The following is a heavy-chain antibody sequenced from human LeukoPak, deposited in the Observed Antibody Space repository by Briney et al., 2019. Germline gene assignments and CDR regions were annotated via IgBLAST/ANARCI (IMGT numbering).Heavy chain of an antibody. CDR3: AKDRLMITFGGVIGWYYFDY. J-gene: IGHJ4*02. CDR1: GFTFSSYA. D-gene: IGHD3-16*01. Sequence: PGGSLRLSCAASGFTFSSYAMSWVRQAPGKGLEWVSAISGSGGSTYYADSVKGRFTISRDNSKNTLYLQMNSLRAEDTAVYYCAKDRLMITFGGVIGWYYFDYWGQGTLVTVSS. CDR2: ISGSGGST. V-gene: IGHV3-23*01.